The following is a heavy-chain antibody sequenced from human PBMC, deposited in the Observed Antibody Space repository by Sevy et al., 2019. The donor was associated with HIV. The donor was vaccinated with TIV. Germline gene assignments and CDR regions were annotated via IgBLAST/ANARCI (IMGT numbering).Heavy chain of an antibody. D-gene: IGHD3-10*01. V-gene: IGHV5-51*01. J-gene: IGHJ3*01. CDR2: IFPADSDT. Sequence: GESLKISCKASGYSFTSYWIGWVRQMPGKGLEWMGIIFPADSDTRYSPSFLGQVIMSVDESISTAYLQWRSLKASDTAKYYCATSIAPGSDAFDFWGQGTMVTVSS. CDR1: GYSFTSYW. CDR3: ATSIAPGSDAFDF.